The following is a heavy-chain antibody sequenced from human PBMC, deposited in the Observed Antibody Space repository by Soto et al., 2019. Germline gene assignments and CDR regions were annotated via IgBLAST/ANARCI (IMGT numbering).Heavy chain of an antibody. V-gene: IGHV3-23*01. J-gene: IGHJ5*02. CDR1: GFTFRSYA. D-gene: IGHD5-18*01. Sequence: GGSLLLSCSASGFTFRSYAMSWVRQAPGKGLEWVSAISGSGGSTYYADSVKGRFTISRDNSKNTLYLQMNSLRAEDTAVYYCASVDTAMVSYNWFDPWGQGTLVTVSS. CDR2: ISGSGGST. CDR3: ASVDTAMVSYNWFDP.